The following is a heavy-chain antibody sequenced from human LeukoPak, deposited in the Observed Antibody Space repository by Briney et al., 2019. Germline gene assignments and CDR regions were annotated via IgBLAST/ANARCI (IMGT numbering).Heavy chain of an antibody. CDR1: GYTFTGYY. Sequence: ASVKVSRKASGYTFTGYYMHWVRQAPGQGLEWMGRINPNSGGTNYAQKFQGRVTMARDTSISTAYMELSRPRSDDTAVYYCARERSAAKYYYYYYMDVWGKGTTVTVSS. V-gene: IGHV1-2*06. J-gene: IGHJ6*03. CDR2: INPNSGGT. CDR3: ARERSAAKYYYYYYMDV.